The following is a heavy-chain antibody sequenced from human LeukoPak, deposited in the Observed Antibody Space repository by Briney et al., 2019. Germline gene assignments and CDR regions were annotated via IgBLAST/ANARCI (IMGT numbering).Heavy chain of an antibody. CDR2: IRYDGSNK. CDR1: GFPFSSYG. CDR3: AKAGPRYSSSSDPSQFFDY. V-gene: IGHV3-33*06. Sequence: PGGPLSFPSAASGFPFSSYGMHGVRRAPGKGLEWVAVIRYDGSNKYYADSVKGRFTIARDNSKNTLYLQMNSLRAEDTAVYYCAKAGPRYSSSSDPSQFFDYWGQGTLVTVSS. D-gene: IGHD6-6*01. J-gene: IGHJ4*02.